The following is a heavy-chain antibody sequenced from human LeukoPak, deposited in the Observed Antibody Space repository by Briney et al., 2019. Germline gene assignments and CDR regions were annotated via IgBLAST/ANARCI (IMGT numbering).Heavy chain of an antibody. CDR1: GGTFSSYA. CDR3: ASWYYDSSGYFPDY. J-gene: IGHJ4*02. Sequence: GASVKVSCKASGGTFSSYAISWVRQAPGQGLEWMGRIIPIFGTANYAQKFQGRVTITTDESTSTAYMELSSLRSEDTAVYYCASWYYDSSGYFPDYWGQGTLVTVSS. V-gene: IGHV1-69*05. CDR2: IIPIFGTA. D-gene: IGHD3-22*01.